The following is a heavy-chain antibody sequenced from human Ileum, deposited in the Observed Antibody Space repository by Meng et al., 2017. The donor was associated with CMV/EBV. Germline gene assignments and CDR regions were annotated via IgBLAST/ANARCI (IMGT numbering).Heavy chain of an antibody. Sequence: ASVKVSCKASGYIFTSYGISWVRQAPGQGLELMGWISTYNGNTNYAQKLQGRVTMTTDTSASTAYMELRSLRSEDTAVYYCARGVVRYCSSTGCYINWCDPWGQGTLVTVSS. V-gene: IGHV1-18*01. CDR2: ISTYNGNT. D-gene: IGHD2-2*02. CDR1: GYIFTSYG. J-gene: IGHJ5*02. CDR3: ARGVVRYCSSTGCYINWCDP.